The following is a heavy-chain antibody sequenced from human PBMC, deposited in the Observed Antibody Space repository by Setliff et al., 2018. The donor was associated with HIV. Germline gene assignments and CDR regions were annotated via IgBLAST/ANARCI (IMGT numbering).Heavy chain of an antibody. D-gene: IGHD3-16*01. Sequence: ASVKVSCKTSGYTFDAKYIHWARQAPGQGLEWMGWINPNSGGTNYARKFQGRVTMTRDTSISTAYMELNSMRSDDTAVYYCATAGGRSWFDPWGPGTLVTVSS. J-gene: IGHJ5*02. V-gene: IGHV1-2*02. CDR1: GYTFDAKY. CDR3: ATAGGRSWFDP. CDR2: INPNSGGT.